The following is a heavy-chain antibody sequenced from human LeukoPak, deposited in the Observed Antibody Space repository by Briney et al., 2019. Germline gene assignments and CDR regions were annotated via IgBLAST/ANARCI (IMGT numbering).Heavy chain of an antibody. CDR3: ARAGGSPYYYDSSGDAFDI. V-gene: IGHV4-31*03. CDR1: GGSISSGGYY. D-gene: IGHD3-22*01. J-gene: IGHJ3*02. Sequence: SQTLSLTCTVSGGSISSGGYYWSWVRQHPGKGLEWIAYIYYTGSAYYNPSLESRLTISVDTSKNQFSLKLTSVTAADTAVYYCARAGGSPYYYDSSGDAFDIWGQGTMVTVSS. CDR2: IYYTGSA.